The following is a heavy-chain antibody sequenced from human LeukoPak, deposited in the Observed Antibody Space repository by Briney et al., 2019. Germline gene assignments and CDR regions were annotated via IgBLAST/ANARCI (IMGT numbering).Heavy chain of an antibody. J-gene: IGHJ4*02. CDR3: ARAHRKRSGGSCYSFDY. Sequence: ASVKVSCKASGYTFTSYYMHWVRQAPGQGLAWMGIINPSGGSTSYAQKFQGRVTMTRDTSTSTVYMELSSLRSEDTAVYYCARAHRKRSGGSCYSFDYWGQGTLVTVSS. V-gene: IGHV1-46*01. D-gene: IGHD2-15*01. CDR1: GYTFTSYY. CDR2: INPSGGST.